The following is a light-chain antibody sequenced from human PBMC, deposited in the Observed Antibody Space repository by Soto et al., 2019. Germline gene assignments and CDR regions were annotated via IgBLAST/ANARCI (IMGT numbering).Light chain of an antibody. CDR2: GAS. J-gene: IGKJ1*01. Sequence: EIVLAQSPGTLSLSPGERATLSCRASQSVTNSFLAWYQQKPGQAPRLLIYGASRRATGIPDRFTGSGSGTXXXXXXXXXXXXDXXVYYCQQXVXXPWAFGQGTKVE. CDR1: QSVTNSF. V-gene: IGKV3-20*01. CDR3: QQXVXXPWA.